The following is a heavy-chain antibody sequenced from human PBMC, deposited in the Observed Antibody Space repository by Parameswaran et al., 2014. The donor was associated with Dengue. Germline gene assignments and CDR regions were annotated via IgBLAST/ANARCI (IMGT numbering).Heavy chain of an antibody. Sequence: PGKGLEWIGYIYYSGSTYYNPSLKSRVTISVDTSKNQFSLKLSSVTAADTAVYYCARVGWELPFDYWGQGTLVTVSS. J-gene: IGHJ4*02. D-gene: IGHD1-26*01. V-gene: IGHV4-31*02. CDR2: IYYSGST. CDR3: ARVGWELPFDY.